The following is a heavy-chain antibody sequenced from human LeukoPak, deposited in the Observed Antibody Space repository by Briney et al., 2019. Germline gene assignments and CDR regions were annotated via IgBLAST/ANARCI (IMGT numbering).Heavy chain of an antibody. CDR3: ARPPYYDFWNGYYPDY. V-gene: IGHV5-51*01. J-gene: IGHJ4*02. D-gene: IGHD3-3*01. CDR1: GYNFPIYW. Sequence: GESLKISCQGSGYNFPIYWIGWVRQMPGQGLEWMGIIYPDDSNTIYGPSFQGQVTISADKSINTAYLEWSSLKASDTAMYYCARPPYYDFWNGYYPDYWGQGTLVTVSS. CDR2: IYPDDSNT.